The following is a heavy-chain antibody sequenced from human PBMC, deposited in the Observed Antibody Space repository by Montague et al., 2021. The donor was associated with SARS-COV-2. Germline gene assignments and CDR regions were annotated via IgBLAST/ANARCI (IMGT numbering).Heavy chain of an antibody. J-gene: IGHJ4*02. D-gene: IGHD1-7*01. CDR3: ARGWNYDY. CDR1: GGSISSSNW. Sequence: SETLSLTYAVSGGSISSSNWWSWVRQPPGKGLEWIGEIYHSGSTNYNPSLKGRVTISVDKSKNQFSLKLSSVTAAGTAVYYCARGWNYDYWGQGTLVTVSS. V-gene: IGHV4-4*02. CDR2: IYHSGST.